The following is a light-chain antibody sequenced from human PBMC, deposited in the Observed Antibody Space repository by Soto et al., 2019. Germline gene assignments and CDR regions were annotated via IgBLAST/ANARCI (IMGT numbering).Light chain of an antibody. CDR3: QQYGSSPT. CDR1: QSVSSIY. J-gene: IGKJ1*01. CDR2: GAS. V-gene: IGKV3-20*01. Sequence: EIVLTQAPGTLSLSPGATATLSCRASQSVSSIYLAWYKQKPGQAPRLLIYGASSTATGIQDRFSGSGSGTDFTLTISRLEPEDFAVYYCQQYGSSPTFGQGTKVDIK.